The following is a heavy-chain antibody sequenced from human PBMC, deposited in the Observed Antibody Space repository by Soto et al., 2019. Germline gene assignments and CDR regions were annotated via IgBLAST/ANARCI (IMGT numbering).Heavy chain of an antibody. CDR3: AKDTGSNWAYGMDV. Sequence: PGESLKISCKGSGYTFTDYWIGWVRQLPGKGLEWMGIIYPGDSDTRYSPSFQGHVTITVDKSTSTAYLQWNTLKASDTALYYCAKDTGSNWAYGMDVWGQGTMVTVSS. CDR2: IYPGDSDT. J-gene: IGHJ6*02. V-gene: IGHV5-51*01. D-gene: IGHD4-4*01. CDR1: GYTFTDYW.